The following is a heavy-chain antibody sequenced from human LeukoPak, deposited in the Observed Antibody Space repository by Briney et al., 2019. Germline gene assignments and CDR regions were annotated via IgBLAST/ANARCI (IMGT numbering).Heavy chain of an antibody. CDR2: IKQDGSEK. D-gene: IGHD5-18*01. CDR1: GFTFSSYW. V-gene: IGHV3-7*01. J-gene: IGHJ6*03. CDR3: ARGGGYSYGYYMDV. Sequence: GGSLRLSCAASGFTFSSYWMSWVRQAPGKGLEWVANIKQDGSEKYYVDSVKGRFTISRDNAKNSLYLQMNSLRAEDTAVYYCARGGGYSYGYYMDVWGKGTTVTVSS.